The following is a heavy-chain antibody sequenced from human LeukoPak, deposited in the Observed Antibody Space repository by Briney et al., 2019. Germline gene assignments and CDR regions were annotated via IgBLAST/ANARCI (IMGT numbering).Heavy chain of an antibody. J-gene: IGHJ4*02. CDR2: IRSKAYGGTT. CDR1: GFTFGDYS. CDR3: ASRSGRQWLPYFDY. Sequence: GGSLRLSCKSSGFTFGDYSMTWVRQAPGKGLEWVGFIRSKAYGGTTEYAASVKGRFAISRDDSKSIAYLQMNSLKTEDTAVYHCASRSGRQWLPYFDYWGQGTLVTVSS. D-gene: IGHD1-26*01. V-gene: IGHV3-49*04.